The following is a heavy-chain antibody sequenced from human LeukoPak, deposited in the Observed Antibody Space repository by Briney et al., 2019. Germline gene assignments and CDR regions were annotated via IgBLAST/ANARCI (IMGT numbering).Heavy chain of an antibody. J-gene: IGHJ4*02. CDR3: ARGRSWFGESEIYFDY. V-gene: IGHV1-46*01. CDR2: INPSGGST. CDR1: GYTFTSYY. Sequence: ASVKVSCQASGYTFTSYYMHWVRQAPGHGLEWMGIINPSGGSTSYAQKFQGRVTMTRDTSTSTVYMELSSLRSEDTAVYYCARGRSWFGESEIYFDYWGQGTLVTVSS. D-gene: IGHD3-10*01.